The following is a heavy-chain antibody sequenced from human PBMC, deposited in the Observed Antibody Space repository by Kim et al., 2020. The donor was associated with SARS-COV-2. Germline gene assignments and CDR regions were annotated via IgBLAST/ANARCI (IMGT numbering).Heavy chain of an antibody. Sequence: ASVKVSCKASGYTFTSYDINWVRQATGQGLEWLGWMNPNSGNTGYAEKFRGRVTMTREISTSTAYMKLSSLTSEDTAVYYCARHRSGRNDNGFDPWGQGTLVTVSS. J-gene: IGHJ5*02. D-gene: IGHD6-19*01. CDR2: MNPNSGNT. CDR3: ARHRSGRNDNGFDP. V-gene: IGHV1-8*01. CDR1: GYTFTSYD.